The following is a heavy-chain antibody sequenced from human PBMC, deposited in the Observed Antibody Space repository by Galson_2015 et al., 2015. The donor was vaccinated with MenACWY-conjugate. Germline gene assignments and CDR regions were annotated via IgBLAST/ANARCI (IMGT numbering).Heavy chain of an antibody. Sequence: SLRLSCAASGFTVNSYYMSWFRQAPGKGLEWVSLTYSGGSTYYADSVKGRFTISRDNSKNTLYLQMNSLRAEDTAVYYCARHSSGYYYYVDYWGQGSLVTVSS. V-gene: IGHV3-66*02. CDR1: GFTVNSYY. D-gene: IGHD3-22*01. CDR3: ARHSSGYYYYVDY. CDR2: TYSGGST. J-gene: IGHJ4*02.